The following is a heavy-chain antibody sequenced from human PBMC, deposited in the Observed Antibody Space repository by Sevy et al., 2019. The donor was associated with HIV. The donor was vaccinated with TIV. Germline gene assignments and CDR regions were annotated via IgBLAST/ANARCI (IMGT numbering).Heavy chain of an antibody. CDR3: ARDLETGYFDF. V-gene: IGHV3-11*01. CDR2: ISGSQYMI. CDR1: GFTFSDYY. J-gene: IGHJ4*02. Sequence: GGSLRLSCAASGFTFSDYYMSWIRQAPGKGLEWISYISGSQYMIYYADSVKGRFTMSRDDAKNSLYLQMNSLRPEDSAVYFCARDLETGYFDFWGQGTLVTVSS.